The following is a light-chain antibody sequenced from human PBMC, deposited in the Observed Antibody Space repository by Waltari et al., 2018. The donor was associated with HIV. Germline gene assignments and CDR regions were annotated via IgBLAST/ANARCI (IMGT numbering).Light chain of an antibody. CDR3: QSTDFDGTWV. Sequence: SYDLTQTPSLSVSPGQPARINCSRGALPKKYSSWYRQKAGQAPVLLIYKDIERPSGIPERISGSGSGTGITLTSSGVQAEDEGDYFCQSTDFDGTWVFGGGTRLTVL. J-gene: IGLJ3*02. CDR1: ALPKKY. V-gene: IGLV3-25*03. CDR2: KDI.